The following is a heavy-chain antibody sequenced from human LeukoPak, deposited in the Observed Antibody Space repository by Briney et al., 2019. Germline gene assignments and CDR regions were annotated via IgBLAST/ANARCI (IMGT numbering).Heavy chain of an antibody. D-gene: IGHD2-2*02. J-gene: IGHJ6*02. Sequence: SETLSLTCAVYGGSFSGYYWSWIRQPPGKGLEWNGEINHSGSTNYNPSLKSRVTISVDTSKNQFSLKLSSVTAADTAVYYCARVIRPIGYCSSTSCYTSGMDVWGQGTTVTVSS. CDR1: GGSFSGYY. CDR3: ARVIRPIGYCSSTSCYTSGMDV. CDR2: INHSGST. V-gene: IGHV4-34*01.